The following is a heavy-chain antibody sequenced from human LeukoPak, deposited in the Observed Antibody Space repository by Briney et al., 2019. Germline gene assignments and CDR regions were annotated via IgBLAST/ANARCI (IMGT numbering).Heavy chain of an antibody. CDR2: INPSGGST. J-gene: IGHJ5*02. D-gene: IGHD6-19*01. CDR1: GYMFISYD. Sequence: GASVKVSCKTSGYMFISYDISWVRQAPGQGLEWMGIINPSGGSTSYAQKFQGRVTMTRDMSTSTVYMELSSLRSEDTAVYYCARDRGAVAGTHPFDPWGQGTLVTVSS. CDR3: ARDRGAVAGTHPFDP. V-gene: IGHV1-46*01.